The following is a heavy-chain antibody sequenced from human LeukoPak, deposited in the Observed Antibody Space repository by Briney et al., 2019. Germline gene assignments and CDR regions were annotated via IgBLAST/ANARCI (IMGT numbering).Heavy chain of an antibody. V-gene: IGHV3-66*02. D-gene: IGHD6-6*01. Sequence: GGSLRLSCAASGFTVSSNYMSWVRQAPRKGLEWVSIIYSGGTTNYSESVKGRFTISRDNSKNTVYLQMNSLRAEDTAVYYCAREYRQSNYYFDSWGQGTLVTVSS. J-gene: IGHJ4*02. CDR1: GFTVSSNY. CDR3: AREYRQSNYYFDS. CDR2: IYSGGTT.